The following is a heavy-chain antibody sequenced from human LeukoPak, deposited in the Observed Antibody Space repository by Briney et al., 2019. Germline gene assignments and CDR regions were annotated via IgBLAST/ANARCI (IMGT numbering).Heavy chain of an antibody. Sequence: GASVNVSCKTSGYSFTAFYIHWVRQAPGQGLEWMGIINPSGGSTSYAQKFRGRVTMTRDTSTSTVYMELSSLRSEDTGVYYCARMGYSSYYFDYWGQGTLVTVSS. J-gene: IGHJ4*02. V-gene: IGHV1-46*01. CDR2: INPSGGST. D-gene: IGHD6-13*01. CDR3: ARMGYSSYYFDY. CDR1: GYSFTAFY.